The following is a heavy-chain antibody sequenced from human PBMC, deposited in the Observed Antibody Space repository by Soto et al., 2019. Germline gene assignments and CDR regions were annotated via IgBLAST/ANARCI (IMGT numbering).Heavy chain of an antibody. D-gene: IGHD1-26*01. J-gene: IGHJ4*01. CDR1: GFTFSSYA. CDR3: ARRLVGASVTYFDY. CDR2: IDSSGVYT. V-gene: IGHV3-23*01. Sequence: EVQLLESGGGLIQDGGSLRLSCTASGFTFSSYAMGWVRQAPGKGLDWVSSIDSSGVYTYYADSVKGRYTMSRDKSQNTQYLQMNSLRAEDTAVYYCARRLVGASVTYFDYWGQGTLVTVSS.